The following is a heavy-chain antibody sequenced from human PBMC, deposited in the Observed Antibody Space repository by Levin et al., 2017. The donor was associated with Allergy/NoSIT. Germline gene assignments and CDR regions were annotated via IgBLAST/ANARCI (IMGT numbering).Heavy chain of an antibody. CDR2: IYYSGST. CDR1: GGSISSGDYY. J-gene: IGHJ5*02. CDR3: AGLFGPTRVNWFDP. D-gene: IGHD3-10*01. V-gene: IGHV4-30-4*01. Sequence: SETLSLTCTVSGGSISSGDYYWSWIRQPPGKGLEWIGYIYYSGSTYYNPSLKSRVTISVDTSKNQFSLKLSSVTAADTAVYYCAGLFGPTRVNWFDPWGQGTLVTVSS.